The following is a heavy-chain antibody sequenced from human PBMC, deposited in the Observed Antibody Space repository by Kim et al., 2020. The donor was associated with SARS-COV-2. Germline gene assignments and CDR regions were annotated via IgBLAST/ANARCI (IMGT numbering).Heavy chain of an antibody. CDR1: GFTFSSYG. J-gene: IGHJ6*01. V-gene: IGHV3-33*01. Sequence: RSLCSACAASGFTFSSYGMHWVRQAPGKGLEWVAVIWYDGSNKYYADSVKGRFTISRDNSKNTLYLQMNSLRAEDTAVYYCARDASSGWHDYYYYGMDVW. D-gene: IGHD6-19*01. CDR2: IWYDGSNK. CDR3: ARDASSGWHDYYYYGMDV.